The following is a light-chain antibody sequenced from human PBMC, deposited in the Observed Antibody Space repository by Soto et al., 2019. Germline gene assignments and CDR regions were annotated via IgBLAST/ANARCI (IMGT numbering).Light chain of an antibody. CDR2: GAS. CDR3: LQDYNYPLT. V-gene: IGKV3-20*01. Sequence: EIVLTQSPGTLSLSPGERATLSCRASQSVSSSYLAWYQQKPGQAPRLLIYGASSRATGIPDRFSGSGSGTDFTLTISRLEPEDFATYYCLQDYNYPLTFGPGTKVDIK. J-gene: IGKJ3*01. CDR1: QSVSSSY.